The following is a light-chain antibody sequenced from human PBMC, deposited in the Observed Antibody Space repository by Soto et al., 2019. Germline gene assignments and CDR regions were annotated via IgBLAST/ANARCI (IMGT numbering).Light chain of an antibody. CDR2: EVS. J-gene: IGLJ2*01. CDR3: CSYAGSSTSYVV. Sequence: QSALTQPASVSGSPGQSITISCTGTSSDVGSYNLVSWYQQHPGKAPKLMIYEVSKRPSGVSNRFSGSKSGNTASLTISGLQAEDEADYYCCSYAGSSTSYVVFGGVTKVTVL. CDR1: SSDVGSYNL. V-gene: IGLV2-23*02.